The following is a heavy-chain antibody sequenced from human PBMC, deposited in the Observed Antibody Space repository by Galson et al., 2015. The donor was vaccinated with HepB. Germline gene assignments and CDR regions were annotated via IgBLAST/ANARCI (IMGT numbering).Heavy chain of an antibody. V-gene: IGHV5-51*01. CDR2: IYPGDSDT. CDR3: ARLSETCGGDCYWGDAFDI. CDR1: GYSFTNYW. J-gene: IGHJ3*02. D-gene: IGHD2-21*02. Sequence: QSGAEVKKPGESLRISCKASGYSFTNYWIGWVRQMPGKGLEWMMIIYPGDSDTRYNPSFQGQVTISADRSISTAYLQWSSLKASDTAMYYCARLSETCGGDCYWGDAFDIWGQGTMVTVSS.